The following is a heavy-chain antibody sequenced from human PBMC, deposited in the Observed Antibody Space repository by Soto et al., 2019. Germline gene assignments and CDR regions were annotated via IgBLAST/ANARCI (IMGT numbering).Heavy chain of an antibody. CDR1: GFTFSSYG. V-gene: IGHV3-33*01. Sequence: GGSLRLSCAASGFTFSSYGMHWVRQAPGKGLEWVAVIWYDGSNKYYADSVKGRFTISRDNSKNTLYLQMNSLRAEDTAVYYCAREGVDIVVVPAASRHYYYYYYMDVWGKGTTVTVSS. CDR2: IWYDGSNK. D-gene: IGHD2-2*03. CDR3: AREGVDIVVVPAASRHYYYYYYMDV. J-gene: IGHJ6*03.